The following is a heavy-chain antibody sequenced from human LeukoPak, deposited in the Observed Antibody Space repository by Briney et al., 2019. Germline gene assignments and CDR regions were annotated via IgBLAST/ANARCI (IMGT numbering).Heavy chain of an antibody. D-gene: IGHD3-10*01. CDR1: GYSFTGYY. V-gene: IGHV1-2*06. Sequence: ASVKVSCKPSGYSFTGYYMHWVRQAPGQGLEWMGRINPNSGGTNYAQKFQDRVTMTRDTSISTAYMELSRLRSDDTAVYYCARDLEVRGVLYYFDYWGQGTLVTVSS. CDR3: ARDLEVRGVLYYFDY. J-gene: IGHJ4*02. CDR2: INPNSGGT.